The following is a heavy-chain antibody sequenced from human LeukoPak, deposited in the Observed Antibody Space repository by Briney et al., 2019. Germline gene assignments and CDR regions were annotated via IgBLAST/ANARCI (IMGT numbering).Heavy chain of an antibody. CDR2: INADESQK. V-gene: IGHV3-7*01. D-gene: IGHD4-17*01. Sequence: GGSLRLSCAASGFTFSSYWMSWVRQAPGKGLEWVANINADESQKYYVDSVKGRFTISRDNAKNSLYLQMNTLRAEDTAVYYCARDLDDYGDHLCGYWGQGTLVTVSS. J-gene: IGHJ4*02. CDR1: GFTFSSYW. CDR3: ARDLDDYGDHLCGY.